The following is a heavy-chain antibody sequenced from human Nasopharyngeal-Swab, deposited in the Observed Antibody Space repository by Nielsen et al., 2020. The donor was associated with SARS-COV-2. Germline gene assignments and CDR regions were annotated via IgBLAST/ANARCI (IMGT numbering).Heavy chain of an antibody. CDR1: GGSISRYY. CDR2: IYYSGST. Sequence: SETLSLTCTVSGGSISRYYWSWIQQPPGKGLEWIGYIYYSGSTKYNPSLKSRVTISIDTSKNQFSLKLSSVTAADTAVYYCARDRTGYGSLNYFDYWGQGTLVTVSS. V-gene: IGHV4-59*13. D-gene: IGHD3-10*01. CDR3: ARDRTGYGSLNYFDY. J-gene: IGHJ4*02.